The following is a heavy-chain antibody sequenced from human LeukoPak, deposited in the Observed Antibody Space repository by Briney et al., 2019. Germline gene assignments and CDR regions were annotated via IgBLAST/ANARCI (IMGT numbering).Heavy chain of an antibody. J-gene: IGHJ3*02. CDR1: GGSISGDH. V-gene: IGHV4-59*08. Sequence: SETLSLTCTVSGGSISGDHWNWIRQPPGTGLEWIGYIYYSGNTNYNPSLKSRVTISVDTSKNQFSLKLNSVTAADTAVYYCARRNDFGIWGQGTMVTVSS. CDR3: ARRNDFGI. CDR2: IYYSGNT.